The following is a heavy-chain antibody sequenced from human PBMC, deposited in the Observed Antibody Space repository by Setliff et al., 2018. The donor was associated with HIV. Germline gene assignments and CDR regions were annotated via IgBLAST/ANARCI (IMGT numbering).Heavy chain of an antibody. V-gene: IGHV4-38-2*01. Sequence: SETLSLTCVVSGYSISSGYYWDWIRQPPGKGLEWIANIFHSASTNYNPSLKSRVTISIDKARDQFSLKLSSVTAADTAVYFCARHDNYDNGGYYNLYYFDSWGPGTLVTVSS. CDR2: IFHSAST. CDR1: GYSISSGYY. CDR3: ARHDNYDNGGYYNLYYFDS. J-gene: IGHJ4*02. D-gene: IGHD3-22*01.